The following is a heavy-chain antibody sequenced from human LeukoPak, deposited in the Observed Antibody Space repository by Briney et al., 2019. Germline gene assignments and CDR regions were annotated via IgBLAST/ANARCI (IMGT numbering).Heavy chain of an antibody. CDR3: AKDNSPPRWDGYDYGFDY. D-gene: IGHD5-12*01. V-gene: IGHV3-30-3*01. CDR1: GFTFSSYA. Sequence: PSGRSLRLSCAASGFTFSSYAMHWVRQAPGKGLEWVAVISYDGSNKYYADSVKGRFTISRDNSKNTLYLQMNSLRAEDTAVYYCAKDNSPPRWDGYDYGFDYWGQGTLVTVSS. J-gene: IGHJ4*02. CDR2: ISYDGSNK.